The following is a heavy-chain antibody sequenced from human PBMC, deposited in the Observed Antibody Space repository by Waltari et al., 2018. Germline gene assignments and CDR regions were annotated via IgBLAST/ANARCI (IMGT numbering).Heavy chain of an antibody. CDR3: AKGMIGHYGFDY. CDR1: ALAFSISA. Sequence: DVQLLESGGGLVQPGGSLRPPCAASALAFSISAMCGVRQAPGKGLEWFSVSSGGNTYYADSVKGRFTISRDSSKNTLYLQMNSLRAEDTAVYYCAKGMIGHYGFDYRGQGTLVTVSS. CDR2: SSGGNT. D-gene: IGHD4-17*01. V-gene: IGHV3-23*01. J-gene: IGHJ4*02.